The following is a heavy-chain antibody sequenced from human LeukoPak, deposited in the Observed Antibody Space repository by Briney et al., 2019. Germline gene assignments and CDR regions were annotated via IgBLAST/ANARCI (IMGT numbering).Heavy chain of an antibody. Sequence: GRSLRLSCAASGFTFSSYAMHWVRQAPGKGLEWVAVISYDGSNKYYADSVKGRFTISRDNSKNTLYLQMNSLRAEDTAVYYCASLMADRLAAAGGRRGWFDPWGQGTLVTVSS. CDR3: ASLMADRLAAAGGRRGWFDP. V-gene: IGHV3-30-3*01. D-gene: IGHD6-13*01. CDR1: GFTFSSYA. CDR2: ISYDGSNK. J-gene: IGHJ5*02.